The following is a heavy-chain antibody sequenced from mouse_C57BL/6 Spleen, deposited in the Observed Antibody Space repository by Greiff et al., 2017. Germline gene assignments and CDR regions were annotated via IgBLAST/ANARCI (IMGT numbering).Heavy chain of an antibody. D-gene: IGHD1-1*01. J-gene: IGHJ1*03. CDR1: GYTFTSYW. Sequence: VQLQQPGAELVKPGASVKMSCKASGYTFTSYWITWVKQRPGQGLEWIGDIYPGSGSTNYNEKFKSKATLTVDTSSSTAYMQLSSLTSEDSAVYYCARTYYYGSSYWDFDVWGTGTTVTVSS. V-gene: IGHV1-55*01. CDR2: IYPGSGST. CDR3: ARTYYYGSSYWDFDV.